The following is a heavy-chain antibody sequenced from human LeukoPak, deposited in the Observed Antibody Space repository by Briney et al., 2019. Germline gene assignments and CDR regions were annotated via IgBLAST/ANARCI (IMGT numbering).Heavy chain of an antibody. CDR2: ISYDGSNK. D-gene: IGHD6-19*01. J-gene: IGHJ4*02. V-gene: IGHV3-30*04. Sequence: GRSLRLSCAASGFTLSSYAMHWVRQAPGKGLEWVAVISYDGSNKYYADSVKGRFTISRDNSKNTLYLQMNSLRAEDTAVYYCARGESSGWFVYWGQGTLVTVSS. CDR1: GFTLSSYA. CDR3: ARGESSGWFVY.